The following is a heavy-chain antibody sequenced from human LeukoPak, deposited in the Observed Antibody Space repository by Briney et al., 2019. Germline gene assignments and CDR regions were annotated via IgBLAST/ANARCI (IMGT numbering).Heavy chain of an antibody. Sequence: SGGSLRLSCAASGFTVSSNYMSWVRQPPGKGLEWIGEINHSGSTNYNPSLKSRVTISVDTSKNQFSLKLSSVTAADTAVYYCARGHRDQLRFLEWRRTYYYYYGTNVWGQGTTVTVSS. CDR2: INHSGST. J-gene: IGHJ6*02. D-gene: IGHD3-3*01. CDR3: ARGHRDQLRFLEWRRTYYYYYGTNV. V-gene: IGHV4-34*01. CDR1: GFTVSSNY.